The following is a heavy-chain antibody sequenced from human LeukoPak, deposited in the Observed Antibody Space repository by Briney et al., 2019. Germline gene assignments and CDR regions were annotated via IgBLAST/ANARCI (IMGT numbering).Heavy chain of an antibody. D-gene: IGHD3-22*01. V-gene: IGHV1-3*01. CDR1: GYTFTSYA. J-gene: IGHJ3*02. CDR2: INAGNGNT. Sequence: ASVKVSCKASGYTFTSYAMHWVRQAPGQRLEWMGWINAGNGNTKYSQKFQGRVTITRDTSASTAYMELSSLRSEDTAVYYCARSYDSSGYSGDAFDIWGQGTMVTVSS. CDR3: ARSYDSSGYSGDAFDI.